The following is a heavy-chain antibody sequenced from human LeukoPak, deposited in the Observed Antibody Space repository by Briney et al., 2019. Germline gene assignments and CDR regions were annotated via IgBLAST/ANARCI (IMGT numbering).Heavy chain of an antibody. CDR3: ARHPYYKYNWFDP. D-gene: IGHD2-21*01. J-gene: IGHJ5*02. CDR1: GGSISSSSYY. V-gene: IGHV4-39*01. Sequence: SETVSLTCTVSGGSISSSSYYWVWIRQPPGKGLEWIGSIYYSGSTYYNPSLKSRVTISVDTSKNQFSLKLSSVTAADTAVYYCARHPYYKYNWFDPWGQGTLVTVSS. CDR2: IYYSGST.